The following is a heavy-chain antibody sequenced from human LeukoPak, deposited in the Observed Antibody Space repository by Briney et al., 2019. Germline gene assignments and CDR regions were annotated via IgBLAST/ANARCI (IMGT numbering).Heavy chain of an antibody. CDR1: GNSFNTYW. V-gene: IGHV5-51*01. J-gene: IGHJ3*02. CDR2: IYPGDSDT. Sequence: GESLKISCKGSGNSFNTYWIGWVRQMPGKGLEWMGIIYPGDSDTRYSPSFQGQVTISADKSISTAYLQWSSLKASDTAMYYCARESSSFDAFDMWGQGTMVTVSS. CDR3: ARESSSFDAFDM. D-gene: IGHD6-13*01.